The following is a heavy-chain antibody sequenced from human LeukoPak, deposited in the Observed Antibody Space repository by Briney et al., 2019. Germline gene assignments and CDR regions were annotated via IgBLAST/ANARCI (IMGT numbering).Heavy chain of an antibody. V-gene: IGHV3-7*01. CDR2: IKPDGSDK. CDR3: ARATSWSH. CDR1: GFTFSGSW. J-gene: IGHJ4*02. D-gene: IGHD2-2*01. Sequence: GGSLRLSCAASGFTFSGSWMSWIRQAPGKGLEWVANIKPDGSDKYYVDPVKGRFTISRDNAKNSLYLQMNSLRAEDTAVYYCARATSWSHWGQGTLVTVSS.